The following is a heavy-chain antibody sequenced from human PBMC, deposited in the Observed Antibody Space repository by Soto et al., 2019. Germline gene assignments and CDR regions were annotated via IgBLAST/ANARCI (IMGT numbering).Heavy chain of an antibody. CDR1: GGSISSSSYY. J-gene: IGHJ5*02. Sequence: PSETLSLTCTVSGGSISSSSYYWGWIRQPPGKGLEWIGSIYYTASIYYNPSLKSRVTISVDTSKNQFSLKLRPVTAADTAVYYCARLNSSGYYDSSGYYVPQNWFDPWGQGTLVTVSS. CDR2: IYYTASI. V-gene: IGHV4-39*07. CDR3: ARLNSSGYYDSSGYYVPQNWFDP. D-gene: IGHD3-22*01.